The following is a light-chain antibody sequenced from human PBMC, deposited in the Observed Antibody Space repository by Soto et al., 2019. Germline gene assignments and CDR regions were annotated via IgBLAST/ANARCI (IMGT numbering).Light chain of an antibody. Sequence: DIQMTQSPSSLSASVGDRVTITCRASQDISNYLAWYQQKPGKVPKLLIYGASTLQSGVPSRFSGSGSGTDFTLTISSLQTEHVATYYCQNYNRAPWTFGQGTKVASK. J-gene: IGKJ1*01. CDR1: QDISNY. V-gene: IGKV1-27*01. CDR2: GAS. CDR3: QNYNRAPWT.